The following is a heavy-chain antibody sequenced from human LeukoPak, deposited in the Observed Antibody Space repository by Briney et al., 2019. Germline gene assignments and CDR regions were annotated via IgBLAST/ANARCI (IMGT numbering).Heavy chain of an antibody. CDR2: IYNGGRT. CDR1: GGSISNYY. J-gene: IGHJ5*02. CDR3: AKDGSWDYLNWFDP. V-gene: IGHV4-59*01. Sequence: SETLSLTCSVSGGSISNYYWNWIRQPPGKGLEWIGHIYNGGRTNYNPSLKSRVTISVDTSKNQFSLKLSSVTAADTAVYYCAKDGSWDYLNWFDPWGQGTLVTVSS. D-gene: IGHD3-10*01.